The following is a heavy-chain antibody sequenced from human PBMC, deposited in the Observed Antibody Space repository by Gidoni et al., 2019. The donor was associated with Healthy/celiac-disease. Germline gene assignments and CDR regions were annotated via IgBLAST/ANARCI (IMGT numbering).Heavy chain of an antibody. D-gene: IGHD2-15*01. CDR3: ARQETPQPDIHAFDI. Sequence: EVQLVQSGAEVKKPGESLKISCTGSGYSFTRYWIGWVRQMPGKGLEWMGIIYPGDSDTRYSPSFQGQVTISADKSISTAYLQWSSLKASDTAMYYCARQETPQPDIHAFDIWGQGTMVTVSS. CDR1: GYSFTRYW. V-gene: IGHV5-51*01. CDR2: IYPGDSDT. J-gene: IGHJ3*02.